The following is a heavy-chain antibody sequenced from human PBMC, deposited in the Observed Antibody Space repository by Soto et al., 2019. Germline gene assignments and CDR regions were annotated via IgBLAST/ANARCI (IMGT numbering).Heavy chain of an antibody. Sequence: LRLSCAASGFTFSSYAMSWVRQAPGKGLEWVSAISGSGGSTYYADSVKGRFTISRDDAKNSLYLQMNSLRAEDTAVYYCARGGYCSSTICYSFNAFDIWGQGTMVTVSS. V-gene: IGHV3-23*01. CDR1: GFTFSSYA. CDR2: ISGSGGST. J-gene: IGHJ3*02. D-gene: IGHD2-2*02. CDR3: ARGGYCSSTICYSFNAFDI.